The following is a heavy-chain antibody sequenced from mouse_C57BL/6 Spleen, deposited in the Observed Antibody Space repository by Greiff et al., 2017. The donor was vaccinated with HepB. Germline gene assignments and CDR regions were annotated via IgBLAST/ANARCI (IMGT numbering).Heavy chain of an antibody. D-gene: IGHD1-1*01. V-gene: IGHV2-2*01. CDR3: AREYYGSSYAMDY. CDR2: IWRGGST. Sequence: VQGVESGPGLVQPSQSLSITCTVSGFSLTSYGVHWVRQSPGKGLEWLGVIWRGGSTDYKAAFISRLSISKDNSKSQVFFKMNSLQADDTAIYYCAREYYGSSYAMDYWGQGTSVTVSS. J-gene: IGHJ4*01. CDR1: GFSLTSYG.